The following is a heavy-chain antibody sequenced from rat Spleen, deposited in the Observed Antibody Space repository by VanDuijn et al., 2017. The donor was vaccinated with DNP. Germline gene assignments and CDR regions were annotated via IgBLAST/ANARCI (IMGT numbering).Heavy chain of an antibody. CDR1: GFSITSNY. D-gene: IGHD1-5*01. Sequence: EVQLQESGPGLVKPSQSLSLTCSVTGFSITSNYWAWIRKLPGNKMEWVGHISYSGSTSYNPSLKRRISITRDTSKNQFFLQLSSVTTEDTATYYCARWNLGTSTLDYWGQGVMVTVSS. CDR2: ISYSGST. CDR3: ARWNLGTSTLDY. V-gene: IGHV3-1*01. J-gene: IGHJ2*01.